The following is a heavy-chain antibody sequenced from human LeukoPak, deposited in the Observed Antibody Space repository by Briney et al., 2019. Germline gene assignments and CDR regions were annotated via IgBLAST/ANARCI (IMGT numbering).Heavy chain of an antibody. CDR3: ASTKKWLAFDI. CDR2: IHHSGST. Sequence: SETLSLTCTVSGDSINSYYWSWIRQPPGKGLEWIGYIHHSGSTNYNPSLKSRVTISVDTSKKQISLKLTSVTAADTAVYYCASTKKWLAFDIWGQGTMVNVSS. CDR1: GDSINSYY. V-gene: IGHV4-59*01. D-gene: IGHD6-19*01. J-gene: IGHJ3*02.